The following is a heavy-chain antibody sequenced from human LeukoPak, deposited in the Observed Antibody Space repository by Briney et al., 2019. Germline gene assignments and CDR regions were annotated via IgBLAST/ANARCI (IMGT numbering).Heavy chain of an antibody. J-gene: IGHJ4*02. CDR2: IYHSGST. D-gene: IGHD6-19*01. CDR1: GGSISSGGYS. CDR3: ARGGYSGGWYRIFFDY. V-gene: IGHV4-30-2*01. Sequence: SQTLSLTCAVSGGSISSGGYSWSWIRQPPGKGLEWIGYIYHSGSTYYNPSLKSRVTISVDRSKNQFSLKLSSVTAADTAVYYCARGGYSGGWYRIFFDYWGQGTLVTVSS.